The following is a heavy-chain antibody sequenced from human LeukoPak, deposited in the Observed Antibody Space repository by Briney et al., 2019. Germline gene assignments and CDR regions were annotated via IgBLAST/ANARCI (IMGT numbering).Heavy chain of an antibody. CDR2: ISSSGSTI. CDR3: ARVFAGFDY. J-gene: IGHJ4*02. Sequence: PGGSLRLSCAASGFTFGSYEMNWVRQAPGKGLEWVSYISSSGSTIYYADSVKGRFTISRDNAKNSLYLQMNSLRAEDTAVYYCARVFAGFDYWGQGTLVTVSS. V-gene: IGHV3-48*03. CDR1: GFTFGSYE.